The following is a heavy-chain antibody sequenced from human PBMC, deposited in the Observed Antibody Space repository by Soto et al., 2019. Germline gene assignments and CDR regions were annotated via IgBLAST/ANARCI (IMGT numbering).Heavy chain of an antibody. D-gene: IGHD1-26*01. J-gene: IGHJ4*02. CDR3: ARDYPGGSYYDY. V-gene: IGHV3-23*01. CDR1: GFNFANYA. CDR2: ISSTGRRT. Sequence: PGESLKISCGSSGFNFANYAMGWVRQAPGKGLEWVSGISSTGRRTYYADSVRGRFSISRDNSKNTVDLQMNSLRAEDTAVYYCARDYPGGSYYDYWGQGALVTVSS.